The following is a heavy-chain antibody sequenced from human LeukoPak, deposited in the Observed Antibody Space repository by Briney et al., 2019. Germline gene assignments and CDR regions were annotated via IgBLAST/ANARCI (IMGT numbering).Heavy chain of an antibody. CDR1: GGAITGYY. V-gene: IGHV4-59*01. CDR2: IYYSGST. CDR3: ARGRPPHDYGTLFDY. D-gene: IGHD4-17*01. J-gene: IGHJ4*02. Sequence: SETLSLTCTVSGGAITGYYWSWIRQPPGTGLEWIGYIYYSGSTNYNPSLKSRVTMSVDTSKKQFSLKLSSVTAADTAVYYCARGRPPHDYGTLFDYWGQGTLVTVSS.